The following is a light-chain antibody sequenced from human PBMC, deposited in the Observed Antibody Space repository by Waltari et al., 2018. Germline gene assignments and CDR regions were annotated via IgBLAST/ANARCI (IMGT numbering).Light chain of an antibody. V-gene: IGKV1-5*03. Sequence: DIQMTQSPSPLSASVGDRVTITCRASQSISSWLAWYQQKPGKAPKVLIYKASRLETGVPARFSGSGAGTELTLTISSLQPDDFATYYCQQYNSYPLTFGGGTKVEIK. J-gene: IGKJ4*01. CDR3: QQYNSYPLT. CDR1: QSISSW. CDR2: KAS.